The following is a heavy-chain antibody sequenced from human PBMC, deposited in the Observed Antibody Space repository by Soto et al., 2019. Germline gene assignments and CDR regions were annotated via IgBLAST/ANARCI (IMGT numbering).Heavy chain of an antibody. CDR1: GFNFRNYG. Sequence: PAGSLRLSCAASGFNFRNYGMHWVRQAPGEGLVWVSRINSDGRSTRYADSVKGRFTISRDNAGNTLFLQMNSLRADDTAVYYCARVGVDTTVVDGGYYYYPLDVWGQGTTVTVSS. D-gene: IGHD5-18*01. CDR3: ARVGVDTTVVDGGYYYYPLDV. J-gene: IGHJ6*02. CDR2: INSDGRST. V-gene: IGHV3-74*01.